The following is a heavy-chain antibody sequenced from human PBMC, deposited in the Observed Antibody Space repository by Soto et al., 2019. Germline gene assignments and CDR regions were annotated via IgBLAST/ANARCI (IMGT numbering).Heavy chain of an antibody. Sequence: QVQLQESGPGLVKPSETLSLTCTVSGGSVSSGSYYWSWIRQPPGKGLEWIWYIYYSGSTNYNPSLKSRVTISVDTSKNQFSLKLSSVTAADTAVYYCARDSTVTPGWFDPWGQGTLVTVSS. D-gene: IGHD4-17*01. CDR2: IYYSGST. CDR3: ARDSTVTPGWFDP. CDR1: GGSVSSGSYY. V-gene: IGHV4-61*01. J-gene: IGHJ5*02.